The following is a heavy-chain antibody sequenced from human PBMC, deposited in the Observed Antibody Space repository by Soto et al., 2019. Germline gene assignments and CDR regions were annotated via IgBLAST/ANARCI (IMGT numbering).Heavy chain of an antibody. Sequence: PSETLSLTCAVYGGSFSGYYWSWIRQPPGKGLEWIGEINHSGSTNYNPSLKSRVTISVDTSKNQFSLKLSSVTAADTAVYYCARGHMVRGYYYYYGMDVWGQGTTVTVSS. CDR3: ARGHMVRGYYYYYGMDV. CDR1: GGSFSGYY. CDR2: INHSGST. J-gene: IGHJ6*02. V-gene: IGHV4-34*01. D-gene: IGHD3-10*01.